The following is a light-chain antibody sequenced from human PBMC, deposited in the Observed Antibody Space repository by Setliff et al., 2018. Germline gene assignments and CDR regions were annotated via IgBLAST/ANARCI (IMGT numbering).Light chain of an antibody. Sequence: QSALTQPASVSGSPGQSITISCAGTSSDVGAYSHVSWYQQYPGKAPKLMIYEVSNRPSGVSYRFSGSKSGNTASLTISGLQAEDEADYYCMSYTTIRTYVFGTGTKVTVL. CDR2: EVS. CDR3: MSYTTIRTYV. V-gene: IGLV2-14*01. CDR1: SSDVGAYSH. J-gene: IGLJ1*01.